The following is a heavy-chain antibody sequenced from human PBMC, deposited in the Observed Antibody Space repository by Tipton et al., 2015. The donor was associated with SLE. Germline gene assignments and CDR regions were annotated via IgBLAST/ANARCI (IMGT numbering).Heavy chain of an antibody. Sequence: SLRLSCLASGFTFSNYGMHWVRQAPGKGLEWVADIWYDGINKFYADSVEGRFTISRDNSKNTLYVQMNRLRAEDTAVYYCASGPSSSSVVYWGQGTLVTVSS. D-gene: IGHD6-6*01. CDR1: GFTFSNYG. CDR3: ASGPSSSSVVY. V-gene: IGHV3-33*01. J-gene: IGHJ1*01. CDR2: IWYDGINK.